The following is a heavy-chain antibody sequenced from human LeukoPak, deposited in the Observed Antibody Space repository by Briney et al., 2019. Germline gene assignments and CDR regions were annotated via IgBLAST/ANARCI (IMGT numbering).Heavy chain of an antibody. Sequence: PSETLSLTCTVSGGSISSYYWSWIRQPAGKGLEWIGRIYTSGSTNYNPSLKSRVTMSVDTSKNQFSLKLSSVTAADTAVYYCARVRKSGSQNAFDIWGQGTMVTVSS. J-gene: IGHJ3*02. V-gene: IGHV4-4*07. CDR3: ARVRKSGSQNAFDI. CDR1: GGSISSYY. D-gene: IGHD3-3*01. CDR2: IYTSGST.